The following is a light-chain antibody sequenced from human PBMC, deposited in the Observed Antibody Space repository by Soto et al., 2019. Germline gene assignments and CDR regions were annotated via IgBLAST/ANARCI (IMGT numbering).Light chain of an antibody. V-gene: IGKV1-39*01. CDR3: QQTYSTPFT. J-gene: IGKJ3*01. CDR2: AAS. CDR1: QSISNY. Sequence: DIQMTQSPSSLSASVGDRVTITCRASQSISNYLNWYQQKPGKAPKLLIFAASNFQSGVPSWFSGSGSGTDFTLTITSLQPEDFATYYCQQTYSTPFTFGHGTTVDI.